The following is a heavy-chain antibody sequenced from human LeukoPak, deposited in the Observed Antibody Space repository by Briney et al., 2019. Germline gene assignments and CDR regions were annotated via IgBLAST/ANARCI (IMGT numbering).Heavy chain of an antibody. CDR3: ARLYRSSSWYGIDY. J-gene: IGHJ4*02. Sequence: GGSLRLSCAASGFTFSSYEMNWVRQAPGKGLEWVSYISSSGSIVYYADSVKGRFTISGDNPKNSLYVQMNSLRAEDTAIYYCARLYRSSSWYGIDYWGQGTLVTVSS. V-gene: IGHV3-48*03. CDR2: ISSSGSIV. CDR1: GFTFSSYE. D-gene: IGHD6-13*01.